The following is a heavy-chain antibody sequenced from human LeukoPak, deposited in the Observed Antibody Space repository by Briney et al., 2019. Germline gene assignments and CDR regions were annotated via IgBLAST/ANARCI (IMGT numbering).Heavy chain of an antibody. D-gene: IGHD3-9*01. V-gene: IGHV3-23*01. CDR2: ISGSGVST. J-gene: IGHJ4*02. Sequence: GGSLRLSCAASGFTFSSYAMSWVRQAPGKGLEWVSAISGSGVSTYYADSVKGRFTISRDNSKNTLSLQMNSLRAEDTAVYYCAKGRHVLRYFDWLFLYWGQGTLVTVSS. CDR1: GFTFSSYA. CDR3: AKGRHVLRYFDWLFLY.